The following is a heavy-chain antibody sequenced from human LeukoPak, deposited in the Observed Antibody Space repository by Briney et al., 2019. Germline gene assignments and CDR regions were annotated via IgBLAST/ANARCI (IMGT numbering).Heavy chain of an antibody. CDR1: GYTFTSYD. J-gene: IGHJ3*02. V-gene: IGHV1-8*01. CDR3: ARGYYYDSSGYPDRVAYAFDI. D-gene: IGHD3-22*01. Sequence: ASVKVSCKASGYTFTSYDINWVRQATGQGLEWMGWMNPNSGNTGYAQKFQGRVTMTRNTAISTAYMELSSLRSEDTAVYYCARGYYYDSSGYPDRVAYAFDIWGQGTMVIVSS. CDR2: MNPNSGNT.